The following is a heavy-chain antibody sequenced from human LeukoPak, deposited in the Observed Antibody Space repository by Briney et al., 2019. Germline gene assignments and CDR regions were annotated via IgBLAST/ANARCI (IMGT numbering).Heavy chain of an antibody. CDR3: ARDLTHYYDSSGYAWFDP. Sequence: SETLSLTCTVSGDSISSHYWSWIRQPPGKGLEWIGYIYYSGSTNYNPSLKSRVTISVDTSKNQFSLKLSSVTAADTAVYYCARDLTHYYDSSGYAWFDPWGQGTLVTASS. V-gene: IGHV4-59*11. J-gene: IGHJ5*02. CDR2: IYYSGST. CDR1: GDSISSHY. D-gene: IGHD3-22*01.